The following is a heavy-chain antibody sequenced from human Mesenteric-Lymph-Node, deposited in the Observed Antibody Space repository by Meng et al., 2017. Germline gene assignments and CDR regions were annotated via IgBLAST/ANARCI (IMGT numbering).Heavy chain of an antibody. CDR3: ARVLGAINTVGEFGGWFDP. CDR2: IYPGDSDPRYT. D-gene: IGHD3-10*01. CDR1: GYSFSSFW. J-gene: IGHJ5*02. Sequence: GGSLRLSCKGSGYSFSSFWIGWVRQTPGKGLEWMGLIYPGDSDPRYTRYSPSFQGQVTISADKSINTAYLQWSSLKASDTAIYYCARVLGAINTVGEFGGWFDPWGQGTLVTVSS. V-gene: IGHV5-51*01.